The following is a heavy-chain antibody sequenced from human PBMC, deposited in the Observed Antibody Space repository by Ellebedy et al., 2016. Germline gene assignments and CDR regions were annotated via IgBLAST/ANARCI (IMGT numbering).Heavy chain of an antibody. Sequence: GGSLRLSXAASGFTFSSYAMSWVRQAPGKGLEWVSAISGSGGSTYYADSVKGRFTISRDNSKNTLYLQMNSLRAEDTAVYYCAKDDAYILGHMDVWGQGTTVTVSS. CDR1: GFTFSSYA. CDR3: AKDDAYILGHMDV. V-gene: IGHV3-23*01. CDR2: ISGSGGST. J-gene: IGHJ6*02. D-gene: IGHD2-2*01.